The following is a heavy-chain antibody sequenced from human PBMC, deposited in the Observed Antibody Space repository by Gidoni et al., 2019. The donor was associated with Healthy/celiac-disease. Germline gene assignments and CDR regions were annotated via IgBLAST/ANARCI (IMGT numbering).Heavy chain of an antibody. D-gene: IGHD2-2*01. CDR3: ANTPKACSSTSCPDYYFDY. V-gene: IGHV3-23*01. CDR1: VFTFSSYS. Sequence: EVQLLESVGGLVQPGGSLRLSCAASVFTFSSYSMCWVRKAPGKGLECVSGFSGRGGSKYYADSVNGRFTSPRDNSKNTLYLQKNSLRAEDTAVYYCANTPKACSSTSCPDYYFDYWGQGTLVTVSS. J-gene: IGHJ4*02. CDR2: FSGRGGSK.